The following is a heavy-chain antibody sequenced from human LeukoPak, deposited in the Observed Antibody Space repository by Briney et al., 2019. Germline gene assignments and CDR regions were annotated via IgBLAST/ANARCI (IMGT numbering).Heavy chain of an antibody. J-gene: IGHJ4*02. Sequence: ASVKVSCKASGYTFTGYYMHWVRQATGQGLEWMGWMNPNSGNTGYAQKFQGRVTMTRNTSISTAYMELSSLRSEDTAVYYCARGAAAGGQWGQGTLVTVSS. CDR2: MNPNSGNT. CDR1: GYTFTGYY. D-gene: IGHD6-13*01. CDR3: ARGAAAGGQ. V-gene: IGHV1-8*02.